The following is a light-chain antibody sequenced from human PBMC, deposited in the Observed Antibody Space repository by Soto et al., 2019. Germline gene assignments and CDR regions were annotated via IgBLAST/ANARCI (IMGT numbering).Light chain of an antibody. V-gene: IGKV1-13*02. CDR3: QQYNSYET. Sequence: AIQLTQSPSSLSASVGDRVTITCRASQGITGALAWYQQKPGEPPNLLIYDASTLESGVPSRFSGSGSGTDFSLTINSVQPEDSATYYCQQYNSYETFGQGTKVDIK. J-gene: IGKJ1*01. CDR1: QGITGA. CDR2: DAS.